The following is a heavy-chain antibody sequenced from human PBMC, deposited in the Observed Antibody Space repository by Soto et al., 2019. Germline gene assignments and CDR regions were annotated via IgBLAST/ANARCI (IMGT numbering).Heavy chain of an antibody. CDR1: KFTFRTYV. CDR2: ISFDGSNK. CDR3: ARDMIPMIMGGMSAMDV. D-gene: IGHD3-22*01. Sequence: QVQLVESGGGVVQPARSQRLSCAASKFTFRTYVMHWVRQAPGKGLEWVALISFDGSNKYYADSVKGRFTISRDNSKNTMYLQMNSLRPEDTAVYYCARDMIPMIMGGMSAMDVWGQGTTVTVSS. J-gene: IGHJ6*02. V-gene: IGHV3-30*04.